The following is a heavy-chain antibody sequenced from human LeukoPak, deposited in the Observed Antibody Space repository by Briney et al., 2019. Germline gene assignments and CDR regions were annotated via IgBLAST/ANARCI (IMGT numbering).Heavy chain of an antibody. CDR2: IYGGGDT. J-gene: IGHJ6*02. CDR1: GISVSKNY. V-gene: IGHV3-66*02. Sequence: GGSLRLSCAASGISVSKNYTSWVRQAPGKGLEWVSVIYGGGDTYYADSVKGRFTISRDNSKNTLDLQMNSLRPEDTAVYYCARESLYYDSSGPGVWGQGTTVTVS. CDR3: ARESLYYDSSGPGV. D-gene: IGHD3-22*01.